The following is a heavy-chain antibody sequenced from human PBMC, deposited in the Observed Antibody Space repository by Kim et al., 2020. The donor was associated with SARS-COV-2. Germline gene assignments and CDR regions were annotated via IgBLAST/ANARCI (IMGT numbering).Heavy chain of an antibody. J-gene: IGHJ4*02. CDR3: TGFGEGY. CDR1: GFAFTNAW. Sequence: GGSLRLSCAASGFAFTNAWMSWVRQAPGKGLEWVGQIKSKGHGGTILYAAPVRGRFTISRDDSKNTLSLQMNSLKIEDTAVYYCTGFGEGYWGQGTLVTVSS. CDR2: IKSKGHGGTI. D-gene: IGHD3-10*01. V-gene: IGHV3-15*01.